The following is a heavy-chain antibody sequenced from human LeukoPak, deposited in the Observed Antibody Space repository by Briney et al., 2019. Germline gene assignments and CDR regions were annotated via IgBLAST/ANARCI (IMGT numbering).Heavy chain of an antibody. CDR3: ARGRGSTYYYGSGSYYSGGWFDP. J-gene: IGHJ5*02. D-gene: IGHD3-10*01. Sequence: SETLSLTRAVYGGSFSGYYWSSIRQPPGKGLEWIGEINHSGSTNYNPSLKSRVTISVDTSKNQFSLKLSPVTAADTAVYYCARGRGSTYYYGSGSYYSGGWFDPWGQGTLVTVSS. V-gene: IGHV4-34*01. CDR2: INHSGST. CDR1: GGSFSGYY.